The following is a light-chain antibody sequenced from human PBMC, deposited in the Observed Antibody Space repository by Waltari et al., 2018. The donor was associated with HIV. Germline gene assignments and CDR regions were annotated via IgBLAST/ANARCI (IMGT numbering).Light chain of an antibody. V-gene: IGLV1-47*01. CDR2: RDS. J-gene: IGLJ1*01. CDR3: AVWDGSLSGHYV. CDR1: SSNIGSNT. Sequence: QSVLTQPPSASETPGQRVTISCSGSSSNIGSNTVYWYQPLPGMAPKLLIYRDSQRPSGVPDRFSASKSGTSASLAISGLRSDDEADYYCAVWDGSLSGHYVFGTGTKVTVL.